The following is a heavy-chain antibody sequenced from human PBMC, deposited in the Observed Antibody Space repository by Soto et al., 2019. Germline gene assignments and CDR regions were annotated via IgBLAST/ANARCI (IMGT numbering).Heavy chain of an antibody. CDR3: ARHSPYYYDSSGYYYDGAFDI. CDR1: GGSISSYY. Sequence: EPLSLTCTVSGGSISSYYWSWIRQPPGKGLEWIGYIYYSGSTNYNPSLKSRVTISVDTSKNQFSLKLSSVTAADTAVYYCARHSPYYYDSSGYYYDGAFDIWGQGTMVTVSS. J-gene: IGHJ3*02. V-gene: IGHV4-59*08. D-gene: IGHD3-22*01. CDR2: IYYSGST.